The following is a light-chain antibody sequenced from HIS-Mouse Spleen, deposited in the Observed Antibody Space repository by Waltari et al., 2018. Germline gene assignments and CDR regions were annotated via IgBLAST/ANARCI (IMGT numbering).Light chain of an antibody. CDR2: DVS. CDR1: SSDVGGYHY. J-gene: IGLJ3*02. CDR3: SSYTSSSTRV. V-gene: IGLV2-14*03. Sequence: QSALTQPASVSGSPGQSITISCPGTSSDVGGYHYFSWYQQHPGKAPQLRIYDVSNRPSGVSNRFSGSKSGNTASLTISGLQAEDEADYYCSSYTSSSTRVFGGGTKLTVL.